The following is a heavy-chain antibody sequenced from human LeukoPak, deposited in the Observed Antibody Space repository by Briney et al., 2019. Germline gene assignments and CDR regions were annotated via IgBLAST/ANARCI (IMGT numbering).Heavy chain of an antibody. CDR3: ARDRRYYDSSGYFAPGDY. V-gene: IGHV3-11*01. CDR1: GFTFSDYY. J-gene: IGHJ4*02. Sequence: PGGSLRLSCAASGFTFSDYYMSWIRQAPGKGLEWVSYISSSGSTIYYADSVKGRFTISRDNAKNSLYLQMNSLRAEDTAVYYCARDRRYYDSSGYFAPGDYWGQGTLVTASS. D-gene: IGHD3-22*01. CDR2: ISSSGSTI.